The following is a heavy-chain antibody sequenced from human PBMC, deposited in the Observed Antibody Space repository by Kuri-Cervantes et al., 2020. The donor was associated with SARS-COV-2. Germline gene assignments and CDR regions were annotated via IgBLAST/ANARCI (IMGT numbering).Heavy chain of an antibody. D-gene: IGHD2-2*01. V-gene: IGHV3-30-3*01. CDR2: VSYDGSSK. CDR3: ARPPRGLLSWFDY. J-gene: IGHJ4*02. Sequence: LSLTCAASGFIFNRFAIQWVRQAPGKGLEWVAVVSYDGSSKYYADSVKGRFTISRDNSKNTVYLQMNSLRAEDTAVYYCARPPRGLLSWFDYWGQGTLVTVSS. CDR1: GFIFNRFA.